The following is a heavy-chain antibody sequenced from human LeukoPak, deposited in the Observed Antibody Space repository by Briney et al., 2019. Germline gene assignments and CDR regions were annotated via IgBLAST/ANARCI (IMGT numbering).Heavy chain of an antibody. Sequence: SETLSLTCSVSGGSVSSGGQYWTWIRQQPGKGLEWIGYIYYRGSTDYNPSLGSRVTISIDTSKNHFSLRLDSVTAADTAVYYCARGKGSYSSGWYNWFDPWGQGTLVTVSS. D-gene: IGHD6-19*01. J-gene: IGHJ5*02. CDR2: IYYRGST. V-gene: IGHV4-31*03. CDR1: GGSVSSGGQY. CDR3: ARGKGSYSSGWYNWFDP.